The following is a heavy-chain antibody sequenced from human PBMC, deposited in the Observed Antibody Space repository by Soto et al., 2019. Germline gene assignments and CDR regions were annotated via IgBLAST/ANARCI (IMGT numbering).Heavy chain of an antibody. CDR1: GFTFSDYA. J-gene: IGHJ3*01. V-gene: IGHV3-23*01. CDR2: ISGSGGIT. Sequence: PGGSLRLSCAASGFTFSDYALSWVRQAPGKGLEWVSSISGSGGITYDADSVKGRFTISRDNSKNTLYLQMSSLRAEDSDVYYCARRASRWGQGTMVTVSS. CDR3: ARRASR. D-gene: IGHD1-26*01.